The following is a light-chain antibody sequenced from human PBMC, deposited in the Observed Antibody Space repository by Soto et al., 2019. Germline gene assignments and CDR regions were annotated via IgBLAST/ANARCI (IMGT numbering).Light chain of an antibody. J-gene: IGKJ4*01. CDR2: DAS. CDR3: QQYDNLPLT. V-gene: IGKV1-33*01. Sequence: DIQMTQSPSSLSASVGDRVTITCQASQDIRNYLNWYQQKPGKAPKLLIFDASNLETGVPSRFSGSRSGTDFTFTISSLQPEDIATYHCQQYDNLPLTFGGGTKVEIK. CDR1: QDIRNY.